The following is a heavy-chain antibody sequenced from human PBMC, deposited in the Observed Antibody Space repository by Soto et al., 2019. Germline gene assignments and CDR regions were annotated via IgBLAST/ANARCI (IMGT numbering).Heavy chain of an antibody. Sequence: PSETLSLTCAVSGGSFTSNNWWTWVRQPPGQGLEWIGEIYRTGSTNYNPSLKSRVTISLDKSENQFSLKVTSLTAADTAVYYCASRDPGTSVDCWGQGTVVTVSS. CDR3: ASRDPGTSVDC. D-gene: IGHD1-7*01. J-gene: IGHJ4*02. V-gene: IGHV4-4*02. CDR2: IYRTGST. CDR1: GGSFTSNNW.